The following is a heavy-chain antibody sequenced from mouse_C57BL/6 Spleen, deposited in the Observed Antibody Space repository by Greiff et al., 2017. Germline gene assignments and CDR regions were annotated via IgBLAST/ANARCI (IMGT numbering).Heavy chain of an antibody. CDR1: GYTFTSYW. D-gene: IGHD1-1*01. Sequence: QVQLQQPGAELVMPGASVKLSCKASGYTFTSYWMHWVKQRPGQGLEWIGEIDPSDSYTNYNQKFKGKSTLTVDKSSSTAYMQLSSLTSEDSAVYFCARNYCGSSYWYFDVWGTGTTVTVSS. CDR3: ARNYCGSSYWYFDV. J-gene: IGHJ1*03. CDR2: IDPSDSYT. V-gene: IGHV1-69*01.